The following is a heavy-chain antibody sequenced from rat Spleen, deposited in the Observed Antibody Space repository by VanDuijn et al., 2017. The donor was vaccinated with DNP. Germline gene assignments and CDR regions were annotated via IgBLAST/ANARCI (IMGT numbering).Heavy chain of an antibody. CDR3: ARLGVRGDY. D-gene: IGHD4-3*01. V-gene: IGHV5-29*01. CDR1: GFTFSNYG. CDR2: ISYDGSST. J-gene: IGHJ2*01. Sequence: EVQLVESGGGLVQPGRSLKLSCAASGFTFSNYGMAWVRQAPTKGLEWVATISYDGSSTYYRDSVKGRFTITRDNAKSTLYLQMDSLRSEDTATYYCARLGVRGDYWGQGVMVTVSS.